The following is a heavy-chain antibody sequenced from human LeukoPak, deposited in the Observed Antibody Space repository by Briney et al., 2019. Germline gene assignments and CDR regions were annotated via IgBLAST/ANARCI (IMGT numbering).Heavy chain of an antibody. D-gene: IGHD4-17*01. CDR1: GGSFSGYY. J-gene: IGHJ4*02. V-gene: IGHV4-34*01. Sequence: PSETLSLTCAVYGGSFSGYYWSWIRQPPGKGLEWIGEINHSGSTNYNPSLKSRVTISVVTCKNQFSLKLSSVTAADTAVYYCASGGVTDYGDSGGFDYWGQGTLVTASS. CDR2: INHSGST. CDR3: ASGGVTDYGDSGGFDY.